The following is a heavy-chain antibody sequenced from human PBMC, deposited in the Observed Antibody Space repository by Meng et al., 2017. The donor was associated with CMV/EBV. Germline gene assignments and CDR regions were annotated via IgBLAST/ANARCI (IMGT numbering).Heavy chain of an antibody. CDR2: INPNSGGT. J-gene: IGHJ4*02. D-gene: IGHD3-3*01. V-gene: IGHV1-2*02. CDR1: GYTFTGYY. CDR3: ATTRIGDFWSGLHY. Sequence: ASVKVSCKASGYTFTGYYMHWVRQAPGQGLEWMGWINPNSGGTNYAQKFQGRVTMTRDTSISTAYMELSRLRSDDTAVYYCATTRIGDFWSGLHYWGQGTLVTVSS.